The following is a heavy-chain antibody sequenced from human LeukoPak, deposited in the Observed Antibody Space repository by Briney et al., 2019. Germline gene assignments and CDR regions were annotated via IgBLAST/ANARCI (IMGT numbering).Heavy chain of an antibody. J-gene: IGHJ4*02. V-gene: IGHV1-2*02. Sequence: ASVKVSCKASGYTFTGYFMHWVRQAPGQGLEWMGWINPNSGGTNYAQKFQGRVTMTRDTSISTAYMELSSLRSDDSAIYYCAGEYCSGAGCHQGFDYWGQGTLATVSS. CDR1: GYTFTGYF. D-gene: IGHD2-15*01. CDR3: AGEYCSGAGCHQGFDY. CDR2: INPNSGGT.